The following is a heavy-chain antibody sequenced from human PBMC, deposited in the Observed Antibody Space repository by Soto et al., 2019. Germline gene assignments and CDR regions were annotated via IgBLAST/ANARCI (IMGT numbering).Heavy chain of an antibody. V-gene: IGHV3-13*01. CDR2: IGTAGDT. CDR1: GFTFSSYD. D-gene: IGHD6-6*01. CDR3: AGAIKYYCSSRRSLAFDC. J-gene: IGHJ3*01. Sequence: PGGSLRLSCAASGFTFSSYDMHWVRQATAKGLEWVSAIGTAGDTYYPGSVKGRFTISRENAKNSSYLQMNSLRAGDTAVYYCAGAIKYYCSSRRSLAFDCWGQGTMVTVSS.